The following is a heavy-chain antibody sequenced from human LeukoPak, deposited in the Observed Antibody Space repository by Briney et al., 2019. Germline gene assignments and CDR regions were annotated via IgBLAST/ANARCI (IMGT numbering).Heavy chain of an antibody. V-gene: IGHV3-21*01. Sequence: GGSLRLSCAASGFTFSSYSMNWVRQAPGKGLEWVSSISSSSSYIYYADSVKGRFTISRDNAKNSLYLQMNSLRAEGTAVYYCARELEGYSSRDAFDIWGQGTMVTVSS. CDR1: GFTFSSYS. D-gene: IGHD5-18*01. CDR3: ARELEGYSSRDAFDI. CDR2: ISSSSSYI. J-gene: IGHJ3*02.